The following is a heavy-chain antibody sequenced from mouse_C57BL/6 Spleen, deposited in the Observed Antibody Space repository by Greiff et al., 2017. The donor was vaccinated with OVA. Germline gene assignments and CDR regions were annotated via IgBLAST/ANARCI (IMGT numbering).Heavy chain of an antibody. J-gene: IGHJ3*01. D-gene: IGHD2-4*01. Sequence: EVQLQQSVAELVRPGASVKLSCTASGFNIKNTYMHWVKQRPEQGLEWIGRIDPANGNTKYAPKFQGKATINADTSSKTAYLQLSSLTSEDTAIYYCARWGIYYDYDTWFAYWGQGTLVTVSA. V-gene: IGHV14-3*01. CDR2: IDPANGNT. CDR3: ARWGIYYDYDTWFAY. CDR1: GFNIKNTY.